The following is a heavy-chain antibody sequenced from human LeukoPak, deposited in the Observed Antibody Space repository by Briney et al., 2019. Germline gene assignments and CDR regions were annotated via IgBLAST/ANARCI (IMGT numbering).Heavy chain of an antibody. CDR3: ARDHEYDSSGYYT. D-gene: IGHD3-22*01. Sequence: SETLSLTCTVSGGSISSYYSSWIRQPAGKGLEWIGRIYTSGSTNFNPSLKSRVTMSVDTSKNQFSLKLSSVTAADTAVYYCARDHEYDSSGYYTWGQGTLVTVSS. V-gene: IGHV4-4*07. CDR1: GGSISSYY. CDR2: IYTSGST. J-gene: IGHJ5*02.